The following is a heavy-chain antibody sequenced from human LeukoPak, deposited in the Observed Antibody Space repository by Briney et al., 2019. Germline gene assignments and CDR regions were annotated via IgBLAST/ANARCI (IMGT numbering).Heavy chain of an antibody. Sequence: GGSLRLSCAASGSTFSSYAMSWVRQAPGKGLEWVANIKQDGSEKYYVDSVKGRFTISRDNAKNSLYLQMNSLRAEDTAVYYCTYLRTPYYNDKWVDPWGQGALVTVSS. V-gene: IGHV3-7*01. CDR1: GSTFSSYA. CDR2: IKQDGSEK. J-gene: IGHJ5*02. CDR3: TYLRTPYYNDKWVDP. D-gene: IGHD3/OR15-3a*01.